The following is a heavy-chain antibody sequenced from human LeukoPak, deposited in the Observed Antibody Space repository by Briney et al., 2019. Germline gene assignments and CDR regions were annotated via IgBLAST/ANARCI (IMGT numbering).Heavy chain of an antibody. CDR2: IYYSGST. CDR3: ARSMIVGAHGGAFDI. CDR1: GGSISSYY. V-gene: IGHV4-59*01. J-gene: IGHJ3*02. D-gene: IGHD1-26*01. Sequence: PSETLSLTCTVSGGSISSYYWSWIRQPPGKGLEWIGYIYYSGSTNYNPSLKSRVTISVDTSKNQFSLKLSSVTAADTAVYYCARSMIVGAHGGAFDIWGQGTMVTVSS.